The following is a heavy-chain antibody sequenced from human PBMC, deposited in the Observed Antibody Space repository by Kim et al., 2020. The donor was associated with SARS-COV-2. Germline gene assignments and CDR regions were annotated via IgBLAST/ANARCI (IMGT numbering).Heavy chain of an antibody. J-gene: IGHJ5*02. V-gene: IGHV4-31*03. CDR3: ARGVPSDIYDILTGYFNWFDP. CDR2: IYYSGST. CDR1: GGSISSGGYY. Sequence: SETLSLTCTVSGGSISSGGYYWSWIRQHPGKGLEWIGYIYYSGSTYYNPSLKSRVTISVDTSKNQFSLKLSSVTAADTAVYYCARGVPSDIYDILTGYFNWFDPWGQGTLVTVSS. D-gene: IGHD3-9*01.